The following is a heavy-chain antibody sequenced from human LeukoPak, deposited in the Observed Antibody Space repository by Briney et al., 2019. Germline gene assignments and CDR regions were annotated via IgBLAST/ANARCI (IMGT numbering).Heavy chain of an antibody. Sequence: PSETLSLTCTVSGGSINSYYWSWIRQPPGKGLEWIGYIYYSGRSNYNPSLKSRVTISVDTSKNRFSLKLNSVTAADTAVYYCAGQGGRLTANPFDYWGQGTLVTVSS. D-gene: IGHD1-20*01. J-gene: IGHJ4*02. CDR3: AGQGGRLTANPFDY. CDR1: GGSINSYY. V-gene: IGHV4-59*01. CDR2: IYYSGRS.